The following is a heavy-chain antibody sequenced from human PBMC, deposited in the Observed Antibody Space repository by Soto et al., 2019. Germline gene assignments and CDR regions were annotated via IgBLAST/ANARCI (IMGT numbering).Heavy chain of an antibody. CDR2: IYYSGCT. V-gene: IGHV4-59*01. J-gene: IGHJ6*02. CDR1: GGSISSYY. CDR3: ARENGDYDFWSGNYGMDV. D-gene: IGHD3-3*01. Sequence: QVQLQESGPGLVKPSETLSLTCTVSGGSISSYYWSWIRQPPGKGLEWNGYIYYSGCTNYTPTLRSGVTISVDTSKNQFSRKLSSVPAADTAVYYCARENGDYDFWSGNYGMDVWGQGTTVTVSS.